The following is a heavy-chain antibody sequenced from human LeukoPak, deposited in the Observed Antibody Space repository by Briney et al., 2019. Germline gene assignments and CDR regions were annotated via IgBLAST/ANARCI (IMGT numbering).Heavy chain of an antibody. J-gene: IGHJ4*02. CDR1: GGSTSSYY. D-gene: IGHD3-16*01. Sequence: SETLSLTCTVSGGSTSSYYWSWIRQPPGKGLEWIGYIYYSGSTNYNPSLKSRVTISVDTSKNQFSLKLSSVTAADTAVYYCARHEISGGSYPFDYWGQGTLVTVSS. CDR3: ARHEISGGSYPFDY. V-gene: IGHV4-59*01. CDR2: IYYSGST.